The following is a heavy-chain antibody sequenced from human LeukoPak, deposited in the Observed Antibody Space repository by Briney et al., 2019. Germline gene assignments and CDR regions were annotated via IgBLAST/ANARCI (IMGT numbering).Heavy chain of an antibody. D-gene: IGHD2-15*01. CDR3: ARGHPTPYCSGGSCYSYDWFDP. Sequence: ASVKVSCKASGYTFTGYYMHWVRQAPGQGLEWMGWINPNSGGTNYAQKFQGRVTMTRDTSISTAYMELSRLRSDDTAVYYCARGHPTPYCSGGSCYSYDWFDPWGQGTLVTVSS. V-gene: IGHV1-2*02. CDR2: INPNSGGT. J-gene: IGHJ5*02. CDR1: GYTFTGYY.